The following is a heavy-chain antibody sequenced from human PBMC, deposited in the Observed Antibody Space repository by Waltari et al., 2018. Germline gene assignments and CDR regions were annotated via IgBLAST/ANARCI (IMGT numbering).Heavy chain of an antibody. D-gene: IGHD2-15*01. J-gene: IGHJ6*02. CDR1: GGTFSSYA. CDR3: ARPVVVAATGGYYYYGMDV. Sequence: QVQLVQSGAEVKKPGSSVTVSCKASGGTFSSYAISWVRQAPGQGLEWMGGIIPIFGTANYAQKFQGRVTITADESTSTAYMELSSLRSEDTAVYYCARPVVVAATGGYYYYGMDVWGQGTTVTVSS. CDR2: IIPIFGTA. V-gene: IGHV1-69*01.